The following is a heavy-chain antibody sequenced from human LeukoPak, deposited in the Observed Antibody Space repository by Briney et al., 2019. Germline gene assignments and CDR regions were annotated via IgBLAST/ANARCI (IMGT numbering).Heavy chain of an antibody. CDR3: ARPIIYYYYGMDV. CDR2: ISSSGSTI. Sequence: PGGSLRLSCAASGFTFSSYEMNWVRQAPGKELEWVSYISSSGSTIYYADSVKGRFTISRDNAKNSLYLQMNSLRAEDTAVYYCARPIIYYYYGMDVWGKGTTVTVSS. J-gene: IGHJ6*04. CDR1: GFTFSSYE. V-gene: IGHV3-48*03.